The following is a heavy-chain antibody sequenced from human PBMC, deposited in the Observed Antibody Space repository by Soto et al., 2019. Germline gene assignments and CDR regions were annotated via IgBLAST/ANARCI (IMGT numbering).Heavy chain of an antibody. CDR2: IYYSGST. Sequence: KPSETLSLTCTVSGGSISSYYWSWIRQPPGKGLEWIGYIYYSGSTNYNPSLKSRVTISVDTSKDQFSLKLSSVTAADTAVYYCARDILLRTQSYIAVAGTDYYYGMDVWGQGTTVTVSS. CDR1: GGSISSYY. V-gene: IGHV4-59*01. J-gene: IGHJ6*02. D-gene: IGHD6-19*01. CDR3: ARDILLRTQSYIAVAGTDYYYGMDV.